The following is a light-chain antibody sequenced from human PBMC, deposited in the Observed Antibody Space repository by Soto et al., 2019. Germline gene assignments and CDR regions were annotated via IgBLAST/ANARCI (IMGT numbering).Light chain of an antibody. V-gene: IGKV3-15*01. CDR1: QSVSSN. J-gene: IGKJ1*01. Sequence: EIVMTQSPATLSVSPGERATLSCRASQSVSSNLAWYQQKPGQAPRLLICGASTRATAIPARFSRSRSGTEWSLTIRSLQSGDYAVFYCQQYNNWPPWTFGQGTKVEIK. CDR2: GAS. CDR3: QQYNNWPPWT.